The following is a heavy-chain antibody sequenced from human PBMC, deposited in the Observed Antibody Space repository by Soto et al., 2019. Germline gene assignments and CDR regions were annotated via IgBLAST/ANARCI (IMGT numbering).Heavy chain of an antibody. CDR3: ARDEGSSWYKGAFDI. D-gene: IGHD6-13*01. Sequence: SETLSLTCTVSGVSITSYYWSWIRQPPGKGLEWIGYIHYSGSTNYNPSLKSRVTISVDTSKNQFSLKLSSVTAADTAVYYCARDEGSSWYKGAFDIWGQGTMVTVSS. V-gene: IGHV4-59*01. J-gene: IGHJ3*02. CDR1: GVSITSYY. CDR2: IHYSGST.